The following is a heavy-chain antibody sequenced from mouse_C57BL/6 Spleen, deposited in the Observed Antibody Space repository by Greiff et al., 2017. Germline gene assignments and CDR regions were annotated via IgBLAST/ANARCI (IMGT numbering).Heavy chain of an antibody. J-gene: IGHJ1*03. CDR2: ISDGGSYT. V-gene: IGHV5-4*01. CDR1: GFTFSSYA. CDR3: ARGERGYFDV. Sequence: EVHLVESGGGLVKPGGSLKLSCAASGFTFSSYAMSWVRQTPEKRLEWVATISDGGSYTYYPDNVKGRFTISRDNAKNNLYLQMSHLKSEDTAMYYCARGERGYFDVWGTGTTVTVSS.